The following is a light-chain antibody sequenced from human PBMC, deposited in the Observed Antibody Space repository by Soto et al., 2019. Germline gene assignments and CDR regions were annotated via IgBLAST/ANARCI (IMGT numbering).Light chain of an antibody. V-gene: IGKV3-15*01. Sequence: ERVMTQSPATLSVSQGERATLSCRASQSVSNNLAWYQQKTGQAPRLLIYGASTRATGIPARFSGSGSRTEFTLTISSLQPDDFATYYCQHYNSYSEAFGQGTKVDIK. J-gene: IGKJ1*01. CDR1: QSVSNN. CDR2: GAS. CDR3: QHYNSYSEA.